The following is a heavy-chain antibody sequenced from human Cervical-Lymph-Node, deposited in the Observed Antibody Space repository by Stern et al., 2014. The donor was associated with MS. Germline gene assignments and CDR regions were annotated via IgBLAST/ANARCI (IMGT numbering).Heavy chain of an antibody. Sequence: EVQLVESGGGLVQPGGSLRLSCAVSGLTFSDAWMTWVRQAPGKGLEWVGRIKSKASGGASGYAAPGKGSFFISTSDSRKTLYLQMNSLKTEDTAVYYCSHDSSGYYSFHHWGQGTLVTVSS. CDR1: GLTFSDAW. CDR2: IKSKASGGAS. V-gene: IGHV3-15*01. J-gene: IGHJ1*01. CDR3: SHDSSGYYSFHH. D-gene: IGHD3-22*01.